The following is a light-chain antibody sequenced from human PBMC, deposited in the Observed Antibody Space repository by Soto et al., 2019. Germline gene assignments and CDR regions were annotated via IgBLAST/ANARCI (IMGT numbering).Light chain of an antibody. Sequence: DIQMTQSPSTLSAYVGERVTISCRASQTVNNWLAWYQQKPGKAPKLLIYDASTLESGVPSRFSGSGSGTAFTLTITSLQPDDFATYYCQQGFTFGPGTKVD. V-gene: IGKV1-5*01. CDR2: DAS. CDR3: QQGFT. J-gene: IGKJ3*01. CDR1: QTVNNW.